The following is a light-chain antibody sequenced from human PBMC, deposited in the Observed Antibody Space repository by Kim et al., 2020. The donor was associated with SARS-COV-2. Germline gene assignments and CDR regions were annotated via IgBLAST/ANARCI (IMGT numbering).Light chain of an antibody. CDR2: DVS. CDR3: CSYAGTYTFV. Sequence: GHSVTISCTGTSSDVGGFNYVSWYQQHPGKAPKFMIYDVSKRPSGVPDRFSGSKSGNTAPLTISGLQAEDEADYYCCSYAGTYTFVFGGGTQLTVL. J-gene: IGLJ2*01. V-gene: IGLV2-11*01. CDR1: SSDVGGFNY.